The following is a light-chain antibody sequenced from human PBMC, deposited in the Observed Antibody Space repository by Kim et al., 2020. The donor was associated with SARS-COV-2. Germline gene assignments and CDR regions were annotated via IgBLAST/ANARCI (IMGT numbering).Light chain of an antibody. CDR3: SSYTSSSTV. J-gene: IGLJ2*01. CDR1: RSGVGGYNY. CDR2: DVS. Sequence: PGQAITISCNGTRSGVGGYNYVSWYQQHPGKAPKLMIYDVSKRPSGVSNRFSGSKSGNTASLTISGLQAEGEAGYYCSSYTSSSTVFGGGTQLTVL. V-gene: IGLV2-14*04.